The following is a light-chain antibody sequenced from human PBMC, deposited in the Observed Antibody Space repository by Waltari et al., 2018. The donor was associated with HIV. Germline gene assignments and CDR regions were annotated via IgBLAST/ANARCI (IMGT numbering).Light chain of an antibody. V-gene: IGKV1-39*01. CDR2: AAS. J-gene: IGKJ4*01. CDR1: QSLSSY. CDR3: QQSYITPIT. Sequence: DIQMTHSPSSLSASVGYRVTITCRASQSLSSYLTWYQQNPEKATNLLIYAASSLKSRVATRFSGSVARTDSTLTSSRLQPEDFATYYCQQSYITPITFGEGTKVEIK.